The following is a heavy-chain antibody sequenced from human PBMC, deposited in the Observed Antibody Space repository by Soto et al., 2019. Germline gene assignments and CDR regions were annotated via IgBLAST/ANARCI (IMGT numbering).Heavy chain of an antibody. J-gene: IGHJ4*02. CDR2: ISYDGSNK. CDR1: GFTFSSCD. V-gene: IGHV3-30*18. D-gene: IGHD6-19*01. CDR3: AKDSDSSGWYYFDY. Sequence: GGSLRLSCAASGFTFSSCDMHWVRRAPGKGLEWVAVISYDGSNKYYADSVKGRFTISRDNSKNTLYLQMNSLRAEDTAVYYCAKDSDSSGWYYFDYWGQGTLVTVSS.